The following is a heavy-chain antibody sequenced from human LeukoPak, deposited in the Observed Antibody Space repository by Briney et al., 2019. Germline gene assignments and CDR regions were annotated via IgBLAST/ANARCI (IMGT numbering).Heavy chain of an antibody. Sequence: KTGGSLILSCTASGFTFGDYAMSWFRQAPGKGLEWVGFIRSKAYGGTTEYAASVKGRFTISRDDSKSIAYLQMNSLKTEDTAVYYCTRDKSPYYYGSGSSNWFDPWGQGTLVTVSS. J-gene: IGHJ5*02. D-gene: IGHD3-10*01. CDR3: TRDKSPYYYGSGSSNWFDP. CDR1: GFTFGDYA. V-gene: IGHV3-49*05. CDR2: IRSKAYGGTT.